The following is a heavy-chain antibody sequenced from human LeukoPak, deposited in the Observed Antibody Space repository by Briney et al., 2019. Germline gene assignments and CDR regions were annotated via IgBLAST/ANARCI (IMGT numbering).Heavy chain of an antibody. J-gene: IGHJ4*02. V-gene: IGHV5-51*01. CDR3: ARSPSYYYDSSAADY. CDR2: IYPGDSDT. CDR1: GFTFTEYW. D-gene: IGHD3-22*01. Sequence: GESLKISCKGSGFTFTEYWIGWVRQMPGKGLEWMGIIYPGDSDTRYSPSFQGQVTISADKSISTAYLQWSSLKASDTAMYYCARSPSYYYDSSAADYWGQGTLVTVSS.